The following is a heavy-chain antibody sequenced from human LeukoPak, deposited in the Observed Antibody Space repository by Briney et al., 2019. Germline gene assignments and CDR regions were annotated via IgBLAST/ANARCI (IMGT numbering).Heavy chain of an antibody. J-gene: IGHJ6*03. Sequence: SETLSLTCTVSGGSISSCYWSWIRQPPGKGLEWIGYIYYSGSTNYNPSLKSRVTISVDTSKNQFSLKLSSVTAADTAVYYCARVYGSGSYYNGYYYYMDVWGKGTTVTISS. CDR1: GGSISSCY. CDR3: ARVYGSGSYYNGYYYYMDV. D-gene: IGHD3-10*01. V-gene: IGHV4-59*01. CDR2: IYYSGST.